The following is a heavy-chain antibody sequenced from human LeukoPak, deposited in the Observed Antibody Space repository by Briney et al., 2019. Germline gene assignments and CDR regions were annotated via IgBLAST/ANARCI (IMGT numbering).Heavy chain of an antibody. J-gene: IGHJ6*03. V-gene: IGHV3-21*04. CDR3: ARLGDSSSWNYYYYYMDV. Sequence: GGSLRLSCAASGFTFSSYCMSWVRQAPGKGLEWVSSISSSSSYIYYADPVKGRFTISRDNAKNSLYLQMNSLRAEDTALYYCARLGDSSSWNYYYYYMDVWGKGTTVTVSS. CDR1: GFTFSSYC. CDR2: ISSSSSYI. D-gene: IGHD6-13*01.